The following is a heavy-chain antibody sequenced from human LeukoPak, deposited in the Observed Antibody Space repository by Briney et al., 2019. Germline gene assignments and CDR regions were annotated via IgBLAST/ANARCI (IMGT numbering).Heavy chain of an antibody. CDR3: ARGVVIAPQTFDY. CDR2: ISYDGSNE. V-gene: IGHV3-30*04. J-gene: IGHJ4*02. D-gene: IGHD2-21*01. CDR1: GFTFSSYV. Sequence: GGSLRLSCAASGFTFSSYVMHWVRQAPGKGLEWVAIISYDGSNEYYADSVKGRFTISRDNSKNTLYLQMNSLRAADTAVYYCARGVVIAPQTFDYWGQGTLVTVSS.